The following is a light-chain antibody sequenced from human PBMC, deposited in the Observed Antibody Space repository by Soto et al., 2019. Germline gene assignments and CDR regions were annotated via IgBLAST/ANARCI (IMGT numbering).Light chain of an antibody. CDR2: AAS. J-gene: IGKJ5*01. V-gene: IGKV1-9*01. CDR3: QGLNDYPIT. CDR1: QGIGSY. Sequence: DIRLTQSRSFLSASVGDRVTITCRASQGIGSYLAWYQQKPGKAPKFLIYAASTLRGGVPSRFSGGGSGTEFTLTISSLQPQDFATYYCQGLNDYPITFGQGTRLEIK.